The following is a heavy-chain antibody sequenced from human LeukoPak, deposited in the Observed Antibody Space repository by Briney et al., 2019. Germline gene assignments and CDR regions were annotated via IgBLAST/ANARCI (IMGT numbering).Heavy chain of an antibody. V-gene: IGHV1-18*04. CDR1: GYTFISYS. CDR3: ARRSSGGSSDY. CDR2: ISVHNGNT. D-gene: IGHD2-15*01. J-gene: IGHJ4*02. Sequence: ASVKVSCKASGYTFISYSFTWVRQAPGQGLEWMGWISVHNGNTKYAQKLQGRVTMTTDTSTSTAYMELRSLRSDDTAVYYCARRSSGGSSDYWGQGTLVTVSS.